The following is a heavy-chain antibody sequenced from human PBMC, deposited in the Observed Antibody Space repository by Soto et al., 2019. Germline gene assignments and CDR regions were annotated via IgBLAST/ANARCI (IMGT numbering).Heavy chain of an antibody. CDR2: ISGSGGST. CDR1: GFTFSSYA. Sequence: GGSLRLSCAASGFTFSSYAMSWVRQAPGKGLEWVSAISGSGGSTYYADSVKGRFTISRNNSKNTLYLQMNSLRAEDTAVYYCAKDRSMGWQQLVRGDWFDPWGQGTLVTVSS. V-gene: IGHV3-23*01. CDR3: AKDRSMGWQQLVRGDWFDP. J-gene: IGHJ5*02. D-gene: IGHD6-13*01.